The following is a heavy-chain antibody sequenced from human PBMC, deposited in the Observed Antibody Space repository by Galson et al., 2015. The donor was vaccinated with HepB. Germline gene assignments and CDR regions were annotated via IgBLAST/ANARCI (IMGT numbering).Heavy chain of an antibody. Sequence: SLRLSCAASGFTFSSYAMSWVRQAPGKGLEWVSAISGSGGSTYYADSVKGRFTISRDNSKNTLYLQMNSLRAEDTAVYYCANLLTHGGSGGSFRNENYFDYWGQGTLVTVSS. CDR1: GFTFSSYA. J-gene: IGHJ4*02. CDR3: ANLLTHGGSGGSFRNENYFDY. D-gene: IGHD2-15*01. V-gene: IGHV3-23*01. CDR2: ISGSGGST.